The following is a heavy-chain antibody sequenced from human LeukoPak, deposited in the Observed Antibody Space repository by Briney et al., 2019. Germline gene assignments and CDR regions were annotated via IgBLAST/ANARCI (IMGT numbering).Heavy chain of an antibody. D-gene: IGHD2-2*01. CDR2: IYTSGST. CDR1: GGSISSGSYY. CDR3: AGDPGYCSSTSCHYFDY. Sequence: SETLSLTCTVSGGSISSGSYYWSWIRQPAGKGLEWIGRIYTSGSTNYNPSLKSRVTISVDTSKNQFSLKLSSVTAADTAVYYCAGDPGYCSSTSCHYFDYWGQGTLVTVSS. J-gene: IGHJ4*02. V-gene: IGHV4-61*02.